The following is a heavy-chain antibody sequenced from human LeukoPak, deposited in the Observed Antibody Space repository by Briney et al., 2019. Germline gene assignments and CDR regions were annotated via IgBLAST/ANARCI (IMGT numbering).Heavy chain of an antibody. CDR3: AKESYQLLIGNWFDP. D-gene: IGHD2-2*01. J-gene: IGHJ5*02. CDR1: GFTFSSYA. V-gene: IGHV3-23*01. Sequence: GSLILSCEASGFTFSSYAMSWVRQAPGKGLEWVSAISGSGGSTYYADSVKGRFTISRDNSKNTLYLQMNSLRAEDTAVYYCAKESYQLLIGNWFDPWGQGTLVTVSS. CDR2: ISGSGGST.